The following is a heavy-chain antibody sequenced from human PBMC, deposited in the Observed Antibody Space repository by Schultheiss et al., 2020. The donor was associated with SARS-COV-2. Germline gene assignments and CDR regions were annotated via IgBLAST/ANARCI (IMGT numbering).Heavy chain of an antibody. CDR1: GYTFTSYG. V-gene: IGHV1-18*01. D-gene: IGHD3-22*01. CDR2: ISAYNGNT. Sequence: ASVKVSCKASGYTFTSYGISWVRQAPGQGLEWMGWISAYNGNTNYAQKLQGRVTMTEDTSTDTAYMELSSLRSEDTAVYYCATRGGYDSSGYYYWELDYWGQGTLVTVSS. J-gene: IGHJ4*02. CDR3: ATRGGYDSSGYYYWELDY.